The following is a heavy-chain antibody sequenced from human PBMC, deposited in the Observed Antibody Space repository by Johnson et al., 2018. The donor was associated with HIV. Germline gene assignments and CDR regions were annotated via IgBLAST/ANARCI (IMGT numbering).Heavy chain of an antibody. J-gene: IGHJ3*02. CDR2: ISYDGRNK. CDR3: ARAIAPYTYYLEGDALDI. D-gene: IGHD4-11*01. Sequence: QVQLVESGGGLVQPGRSLRLSCAASRFTFSSYGMHWVRQAPGQGLEWVAVISYDGRNKYYADSVEDRLTISRDNSKNTLYLQMNSLGPGDTAGYYCARAIAPYTYYLEGDALDIWGQGTVVTVSS. CDR1: RFTFSSYG. V-gene: IGHV3-30*03.